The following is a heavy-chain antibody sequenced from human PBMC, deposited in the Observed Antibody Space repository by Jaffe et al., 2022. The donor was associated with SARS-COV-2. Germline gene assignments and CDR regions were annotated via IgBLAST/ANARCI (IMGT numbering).Heavy chain of an antibody. Sequence: QVQLVESGGGVVQPGRSLRLSCAASGFTFSSYGMHWVRQAPGKGLEWVAVISYDGSNKYYADSVKGRFTISRDNSKNTLYLQMNSLRAEDTAVYYCAKDRGYDVPYYYGMDVWGQGTTVTVSS. CDR3: AKDRGYDVPYYYGMDV. CDR2: ISYDGSNK. D-gene: IGHD5-12*01. J-gene: IGHJ6*02. CDR1: GFTFSSYG. V-gene: IGHV3-30*18.